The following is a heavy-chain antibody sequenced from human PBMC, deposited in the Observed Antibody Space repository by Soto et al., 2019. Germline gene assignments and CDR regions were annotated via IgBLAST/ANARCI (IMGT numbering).Heavy chain of an antibody. J-gene: IGHJ4*02. CDR3: AFSPRSSSWPYFDY. Sequence: GGSLRLSCAASGFTFSSYGMHWVRQAPGKGLEWVAVISYDGSNKYYADSVKGRSTISRDNSKNTLYLQMNSLRAGDTAVYYCAFSPRSSSWPYFDYWGQGTLVTAPQ. D-gene: IGHD6-13*01. CDR1: GFTFSSYG. CDR2: ISYDGSNK. V-gene: IGHV3-30*03.